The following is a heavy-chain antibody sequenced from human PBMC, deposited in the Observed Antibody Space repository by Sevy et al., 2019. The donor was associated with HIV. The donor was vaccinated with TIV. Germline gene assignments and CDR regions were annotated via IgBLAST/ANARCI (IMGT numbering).Heavy chain of an antibody. D-gene: IGHD3-10*01. Sequence: GGSLRLCCAASGFTFSSYAMHWVRQAPGKGLEWVAVISYDGSNKYYADSVKGRFTISRDNSKNTLYLQMNSLRAEDTAVYYCARGLWFGEFSGMDVWGQGTTVTVSS. CDR3: ARGLWFGEFSGMDV. CDR2: ISYDGSNK. CDR1: GFTFSSYA. V-gene: IGHV3-30-3*01. J-gene: IGHJ6*02.